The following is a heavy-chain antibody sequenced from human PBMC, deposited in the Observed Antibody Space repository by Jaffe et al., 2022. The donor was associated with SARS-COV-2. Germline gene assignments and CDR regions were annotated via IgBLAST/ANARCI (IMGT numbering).Heavy chain of an antibody. J-gene: IGHJ3*02. Sequence: ELQLVQSGAEVKEPGESLKISCKGSGYRFTNNWIGWVRQMPGKGLEWMGIIFPGDSDTRYSPSFQGQVTISVDKSISTAYLQWNSLKPSDTAIYYCARRALAAFAFDIWGQGTNVTVSS. CDR2: IFPGDSDT. V-gene: IGHV5-51*01. CDR3: ARRALAAFAFDI. D-gene: IGHD6-25*01. CDR1: GYRFTNNW.